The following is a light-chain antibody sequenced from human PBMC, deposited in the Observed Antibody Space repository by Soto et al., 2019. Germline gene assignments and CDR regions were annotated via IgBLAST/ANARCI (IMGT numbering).Light chain of an antibody. V-gene: IGKV3-20*01. CDR1: QSVTVNS. Sequence: EILLTQSPSTLSLSPGEGVTLSCRASQSVTVNSLAWYQQKPGQAPRLLIYAASTRAAAVPDRFTGSGSGTDFALTISRVEPEYCGVYYCQQYGDSPLTSGPGTKVYIK. CDR2: AAS. J-gene: IGKJ3*01. CDR3: QQYGDSPLT.